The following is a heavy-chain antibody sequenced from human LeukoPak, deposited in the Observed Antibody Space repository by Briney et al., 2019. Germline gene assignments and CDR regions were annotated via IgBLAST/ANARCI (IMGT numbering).Heavy chain of an antibody. J-gene: IGHJ5*02. CDR2: ISAYNGNT. D-gene: IGHD3-10*01. CDR1: GYTFTSYG. CDR3: ARGSGPGVYGSGSYPVRAWFDP. V-gene: IGHV1-18*01. Sequence: VASVKVSCKASGYTFTSYGISWVRQAPGQGLEWMGWISAYNGNTNYAQKLQGRVTMTTDTSTSTAYMELRSLRSDDTAVYYCARGSGPGVYGSGSYPVRAWFDPWGQGTLVTVSS.